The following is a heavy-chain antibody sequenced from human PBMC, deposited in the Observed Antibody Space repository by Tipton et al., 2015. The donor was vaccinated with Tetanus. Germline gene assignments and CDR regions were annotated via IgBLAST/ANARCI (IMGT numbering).Heavy chain of an antibody. Sequence: TLSLTCAVSGGSISGDNWWSWVRQPPGKGLEWIGSIYHTGNTYYNPSLKSRATVSVDTAKNQFSLMLSSVTSRDTAVYYCATVPTIAVTGTALGGYWGQGTLVTVSS. CDR3: ATVPTIAVTGTALGGY. D-gene: IGHD6-19*01. V-gene: IGHV4-4*02. J-gene: IGHJ4*02. CDR1: GGSISGDNW. CDR2: IYHTGNT.